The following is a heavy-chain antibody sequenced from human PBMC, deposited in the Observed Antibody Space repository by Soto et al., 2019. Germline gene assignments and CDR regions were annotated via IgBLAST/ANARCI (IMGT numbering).Heavy chain of an antibody. CDR2: ISGSGGTT. D-gene: IGHD6-13*01. V-gene: IGHV3-23*01. J-gene: IGHJ5*02. CDR1: GFTFSSYA. Sequence: GGSLRLSCAASGFTFSSYAMNWVRQAPGKGLEWVSIISGSGGTTYYADSVKGRFTISRDNSKNTLYLQMSSLRAEDTAVYYCAKKGLAAIGNTWIDPWGQGTLVTVSS. CDR3: AKKGLAAIGNTWIDP.